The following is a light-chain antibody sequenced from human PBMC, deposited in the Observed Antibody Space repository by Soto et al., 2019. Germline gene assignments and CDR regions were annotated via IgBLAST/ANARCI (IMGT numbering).Light chain of an antibody. CDR3: AAWDDSLSGMV. CDR2: RNN. V-gene: IGLV1-47*01. Sequence: QSVLAPPPSSSGTPGQRVTISFSGSSSNIGRPFVYWYQQLPGTAPKLPIYRNNQRPSGVPVRFSGSKSGTSASLAISGRRSEDEADYYCAAWDDSLSGMVSGGGTMRTV. CDR1: SSNIGRPF. J-gene: IGLJ2*01.